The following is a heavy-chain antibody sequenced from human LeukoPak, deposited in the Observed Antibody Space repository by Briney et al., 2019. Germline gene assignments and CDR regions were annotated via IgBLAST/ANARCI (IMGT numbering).Heavy chain of an antibody. CDR1: GFTFSDYY. CDR3: ARAGCSSTSCYYYYGMDV. Sequence: PGGSLRLSCAASGFTFSDYYMSWIRQAPGKGLEWIGEINHSGSTNYNPSLKSRVTISVDTSKNQFSLKLSSVTAADTAVYYCARAGCSSTSCYYYYGMDVWGKGTTVTVSS. J-gene: IGHJ6*04. CDR2: INHSGST. V-gene: IGHV4-34*01. D-gene: IGHD2-2*01.